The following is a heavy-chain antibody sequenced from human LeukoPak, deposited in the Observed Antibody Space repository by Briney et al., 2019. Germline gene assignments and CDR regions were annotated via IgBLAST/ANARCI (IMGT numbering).Heavy chain of an antibody. D-gene: IGHD2-15*01. CDR3: ARAYCSGGSCNHFSYNWFDP. V-gene: IGHV1-24*01. CDR1: GYTLTELS. CDR2: FDPEDGET. J-gene: IGHJ5*02. Sequence: GASVKVSCKVSGYTLTELSMHWVRQAPGKGLEWMGGFDPEDGETIYAQKFQGRVTMTRDMSTSTVYMELSSLRSEDTAVYYCARAYCSGGSCNHFSYNWFDPWGQGTLVTVSS.